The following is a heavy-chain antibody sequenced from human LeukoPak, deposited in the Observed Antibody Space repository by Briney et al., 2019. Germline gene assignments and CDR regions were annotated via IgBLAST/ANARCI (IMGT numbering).Heavy chain of an antibody. V-gene: IGHV1-69*06. D-gene: IGHD6-13*01. Sequence: GSSVKVSCRASGGTFSSYAISWVRQAPGQGLEWMGGIIPIFGTANYAQKFQGRVTITADKSTSTAYMELSSLRSEDTAVYYCARRAAAGPDYWGQGTLVTVSS. CDR2: IIPIFGTA. J-gene: IGHJ4*02. CDR3: ARRAAAGPDY. CDR1: GGTFSSYA.